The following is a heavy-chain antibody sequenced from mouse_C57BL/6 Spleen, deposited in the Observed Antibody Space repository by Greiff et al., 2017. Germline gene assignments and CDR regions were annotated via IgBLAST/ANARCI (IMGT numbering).Heavy chain of an antibody. J-gene: IGHJ4*01. D-gene: IGHD2-5*01. CDR2: IYPRSGNT. Sequence: QVHVKQSGAELARPGASVKLSCKASGYTFTSYGISWVKQRTGQGLEWIGEIYPRSGNTYYNEKFKGKATLTADKSSSTAYMELRSLTSEDSAVYFCARDSNYDAMDYWGQGTSVTVSS. V-gene: IGHV1-81*01. CDR3: ARDSNYDAMDY. CDR1: GYTFTSYG.